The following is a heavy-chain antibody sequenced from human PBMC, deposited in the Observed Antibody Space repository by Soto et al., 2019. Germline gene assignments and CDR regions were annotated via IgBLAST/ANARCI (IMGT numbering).Heavy chain of an antibody. J-gene: IGHJ4*02. CDR1: GGSISSYY. V-gene: IGHV4-59*12. D-gene: IGHD3-22*01. CDR3: ARDASNTTGHYPLDY. CDR2: IYYSGST. Sequence: SETLSLTCTVSGGSISSYYWSWIRQPPGKRLEWIGYIYYSGSTNSNPSLNSRVTISIDTSKNHFSLKLSSVTAADTAVYYCARDASNTTGHYPLDYWGQGTLVTVSS.